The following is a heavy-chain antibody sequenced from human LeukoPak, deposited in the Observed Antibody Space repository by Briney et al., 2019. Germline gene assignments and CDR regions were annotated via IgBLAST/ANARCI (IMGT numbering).Heavy chain of an antibody. CDR3: ARVYDILTEGMDV. CDR1: GFTFSSYG. V-gene: IGHV3-33*01. J-gene: IGHJ6*04. D-gene: IGHD3-9*01. Sequence: PGGSLRFSCAASGFTFSSYGMHWVRQAPGKGLEWVAVIWYDGSNKYYADSVKGRFTISRDNSKNTLYLQMNSLRAEDTAVYYCARVYDILTEGMDVWGKGTTVTVSS. CDR2: IWYDGSNK.